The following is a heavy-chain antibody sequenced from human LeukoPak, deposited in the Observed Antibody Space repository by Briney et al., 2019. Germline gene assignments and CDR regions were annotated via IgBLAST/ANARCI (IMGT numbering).Heavy chain of an antibody. J-gene: IGHJ4*02. CDR3: ARTGGGGYYFDY. CDR2: ISAYNGNT. D-gene: IGHD4-23*01. CDR1: GYTFTSYG. Sequence: ASAKVSCNASGYTFTSYGISRVRQAPGQGLEWMGWISAYNGNTNYARKLQGRVTVTTDTSTSTDYLELRSLRSDDTAVYYCARTGGGGYYFDYWGQGTLVTVSS. V-gene: IGHV1-18*01.